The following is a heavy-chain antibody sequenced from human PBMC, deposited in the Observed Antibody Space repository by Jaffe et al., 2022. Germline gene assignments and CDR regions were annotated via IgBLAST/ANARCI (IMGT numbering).Heavy chain of an antibody. CDR2: IYYSGST. Sequence: QVQLQESGPGLVKPSETLSLTCTVSGGSISSYYWSWIRQPPGKGLEWIGYIYYSGSTNYNPSLKSRVTISVDTSKNQFSLKLSSVTAADTAVYYCARVCSSTSCYAPSIGFDPWGQGTLVTVSS. CDR3: ARVCSSTSCYAPSIGFDP. CDR1: GGSISSYY. V-gene: IGHV4-59*01. D-gene: IGHD2-2*01. J-gene: IGHJ5*02.